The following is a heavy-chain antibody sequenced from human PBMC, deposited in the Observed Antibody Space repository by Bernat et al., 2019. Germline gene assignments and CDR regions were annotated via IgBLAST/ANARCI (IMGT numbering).Heavy chain of an antibody. CDR1: GYTFTSYY. V-gene: IGHV1-46*03. CDR3: ARDGREYYGLINAFDI. CDR2: INPSGGST. J-gene: IGHJ3*02. Sequence: LVQSGAEVKKPGASVKVSCKASGYTFTSYYMHWVRQAPGQGLEWMGIINPSGGSTSYAQKFQGRVTMTRDTSTSTVYMELSSLRSEDTAVYYCARDGREYYGLINAFDIWGQGTMVTVSS. D-gene: IGHD3-10*01.